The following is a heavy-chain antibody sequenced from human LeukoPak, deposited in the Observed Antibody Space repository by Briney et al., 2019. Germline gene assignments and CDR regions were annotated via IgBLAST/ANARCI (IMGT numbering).Heavy chain of an antibody. CDR2: INPNSGGT. D-gene: IGHD6-13*01. J-gene: IGHJ4*02. Sequence: GASVKVSCKASGYTFTGYYMHWVRQAPGQGLEWTGWINPNSGGTNYAQKFQGWVTMTRDTSISTAYMELSRLRSDDTAVYYCARRKSSIAAAGTGIYYFDYWGQETLVTVSS. V-gene: IGHV1-2*04. CDR1: GYTFTGYY. CDR3: ARRKSSIAAAGTGIYYFDY.